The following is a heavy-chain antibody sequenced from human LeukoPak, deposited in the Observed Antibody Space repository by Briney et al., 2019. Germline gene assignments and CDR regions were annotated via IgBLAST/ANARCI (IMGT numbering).Heavy chain of an antibody. CDR2: IKQDGNEK. V-gene: IGHV3-7*01. CDR3: ARDGGTFEY. J-gene: IGHJ4*02. D-gene: IGHD3/OR15-3a*01. Sequence: GGSLRLSCAASGFTFSSYWMSWVGQAPGKGLEWVANIKQDGNEKNYVDSVEGRFTISRDNAKNSLYLQMNSLRAEDTAVFYCARDGGTFEYWGQATLVTVPS. CDR1: GFTFSSYW.